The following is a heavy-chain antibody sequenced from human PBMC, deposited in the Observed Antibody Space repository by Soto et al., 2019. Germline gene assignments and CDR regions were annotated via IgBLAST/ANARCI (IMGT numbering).Heavy chain of an antibody. CDR3: ASSGLTPHVFDY. D-gene: IGHD3-22*01. J-gene: IGHJ4*02. CDR1: GGSISSGDYY. V-gene: IGHV4-30-4*01. Sequence: SETLSLTCTVSGGSISSGDYYWSWIRQPPGKGLEWIGYIYYSGSTYYNPSLKSRVTISVDTSKNQLSLKLSSVTAADTAVYYCASSGLTPHVFDYWGQGTLVTVSS. CDR2: IYYSGST.